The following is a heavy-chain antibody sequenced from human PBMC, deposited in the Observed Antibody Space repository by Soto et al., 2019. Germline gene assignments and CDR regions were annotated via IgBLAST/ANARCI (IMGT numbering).Heavy chain of an antibody. CDR3: ASKRSVTTPYYFDY. CDR1: GGTFSSYA. D-gene: IGHD4-4*01. Sequence: SVKVSCKASGGTFSSYAISWVRQAPGQGLEWMGGIIPIFGTANYAQKFQGWVTITADESTSTAYMELSSLRSEDTAVYYCASKRSVTTPYYFDYWGQGTLVTVSS. CDR2: IIPIFGTA. V-gene: IGHV1-69*13. J-gene: IGHJ4*02.